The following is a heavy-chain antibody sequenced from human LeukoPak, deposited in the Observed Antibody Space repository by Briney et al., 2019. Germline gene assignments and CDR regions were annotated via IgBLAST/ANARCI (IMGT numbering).Heavy chain of an antibody. CDR2: IRSEDYGGTT. Sequence: GGSLRLSCTASGFRFGDYAMSWFRQAPGKGLEWVGFIRSEDYGGTTEYAASMKGRFTISRGDSKSIAYLQMNSLKTEDTAVYYCTRALRYFDWLLLFDYWGQGTLVTVSS. D-gene: IGHD3-9*01. J-gene: IGHJ4*02. CDR3: TRALRYFDWLLLFDY. CDR1: GFRFGDYA. V-gene: IGHV3-49*03.